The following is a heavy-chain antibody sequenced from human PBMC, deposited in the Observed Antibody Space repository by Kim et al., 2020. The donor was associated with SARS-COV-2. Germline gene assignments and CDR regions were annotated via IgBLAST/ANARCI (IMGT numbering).Heavy chain of an antibody. V-gene: IGHV1-46*01. J-gene: IGHJ5*02. CDR1: GYTFTSYY. CDR3: ARDDCSTSSCYYNSFDP. D-gene: IGHD2-2*01. Sequence: ASVKVSCKASGYTFTSYYMHWVRQAPGQGLEWMGVINPSGGSTSYAQKFQGRVTMTRDTSTSTVYMELSSLRSEDTALFYWARDDCSTSSCYYNSFDPWGQGTLLTVSS. CDR2: INPSGGST.